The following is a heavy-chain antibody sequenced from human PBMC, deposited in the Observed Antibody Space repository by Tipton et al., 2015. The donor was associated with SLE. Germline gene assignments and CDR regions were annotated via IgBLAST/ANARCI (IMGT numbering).Heavy chain of an antibody. D-gene: IGHD1-14*01. Sequence: SLRLSCAASGFTVSKNYVNWVRQAPGKGLEWVSVIYSGGSTYYADSVKGRFTISRDNSKNTLYLQMNSLRCEDTAVYYCARDTGLEYYYGMDVWGQGTTVTVSS. J-gene: IGHJ6*02. CDR3: ARDTGLEYYYGMDV. V-gene: IGHV3-53*05. CDR1: GFTVSKNY. CDR2: IYSGGST.